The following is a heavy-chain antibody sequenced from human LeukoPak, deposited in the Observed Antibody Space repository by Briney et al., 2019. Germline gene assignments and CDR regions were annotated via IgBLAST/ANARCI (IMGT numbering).Heavy chain of an antibody. J-gene: IGHJ4*02. Sequence: GSLRLSCAASGFTFSSYAMSWVRQAPGKGLEWVSAISGSGDSTYYADSVKGRSTISRDNSKNTLYLQMDSLRAEDTAVYYCAKYYFGSGSYSWGQGTLVTVSS. D-gene: IGHD3-10*01. CDR1: GFTFSSYA. CDR2: ISGSGDST. V-gene: IGHV3-23*01. CDR3: AKYYFGSGSYS.